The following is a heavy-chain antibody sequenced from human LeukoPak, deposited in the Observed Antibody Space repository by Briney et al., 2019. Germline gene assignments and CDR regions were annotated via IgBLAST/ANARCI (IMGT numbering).Heavy chain of an antibody. CDR1: GFAVSSNY. Sequence: PGGSLRLSCAASGFAVSSNYMSWVRQAPGKGLEWVSLIYSGDRTYYADSVKGRFTISRDNSKNMLYLEMNSLRAEDTAVYYCARRSEEGWVAFAFWGQGTMVAVSS. CDR2: IYSGDRT. CDR3: ARRSEEGWVAFAF. V-gene: IGHV3-53*01. J-gene: IGHJ3*01. D-gene: IGHD6-19*01.